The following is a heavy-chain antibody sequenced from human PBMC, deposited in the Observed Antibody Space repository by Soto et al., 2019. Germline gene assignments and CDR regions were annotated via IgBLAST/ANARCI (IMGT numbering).Heavy chain of an antibody. Sequence: QVQLQEAGPGLVKPSQTLSLTCTVSGGSISSGGYYWSWIRQHPGKGLEWIGYIYYSGSTYYNPSLKSRVTISVDTSKNQFSLKLSSVTAADTAVYYCARDERADGYFDLWGRGTLVTVSS. J-gene: IGHJ2*01. CDR3: ARDERADGYFDL. CDR1: GGSISSGGYY. CDR2: IYYSGST. V-gene: IGHV4-31*03.